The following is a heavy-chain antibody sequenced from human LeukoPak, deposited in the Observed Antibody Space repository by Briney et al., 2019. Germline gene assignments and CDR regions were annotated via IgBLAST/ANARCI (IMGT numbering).Heavy chain of an antibody. D-gene: IGHD4-17*01. CDR3: ARERNYGDYGDAFDV. CDR2: INPKRGVT. J-gene: IGHJ3*01. V-gene: IGHV1-2*02. Sequence: ASVKVSCKASGYTFTDYYIHWMRQAPGQGLEWMGWINPKRGVTTYAQKFQGRVTMTRDTPITTAYMELTRLRSDDTTIYYCARERNYGDYGDAFDVWCQGTKVTVSS. CDR1: GYTFTDYY.